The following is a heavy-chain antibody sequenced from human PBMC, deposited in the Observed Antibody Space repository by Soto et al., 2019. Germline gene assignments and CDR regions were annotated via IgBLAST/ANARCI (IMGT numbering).Heavy chain of an antibody. D-gene: IGHD6-13*01. V-gene: IGHV3-23*01. CDR3: AKGDISSWYMDYYYYGMDV. J-gene: IGHJ6*02. Sequence: GGSLRLSCAASGFTFSSYAMSWVRQAPGKGLEWVSAISGSGGSTYYADSVKGRFTISRDNSKNTLYLQMNSLRAEDTAVYYCAKGDISSWYMDYYYYGMDVWGQGTTVTVSS. CDR2: ISGSGGST. CDR1: GFTFSSYA.